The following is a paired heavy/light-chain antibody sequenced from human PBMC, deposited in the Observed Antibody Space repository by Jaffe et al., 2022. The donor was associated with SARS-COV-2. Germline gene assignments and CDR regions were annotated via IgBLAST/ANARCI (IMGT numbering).Light chain of an antibody. CDR1: SSDVGGYNY. CDR2: EVS. Sequence: QSALTQPASVSGSPGQSITISCAGTSSDVGGYNYVSWYQQHPGKAPKLMIYEVSNRPSGVSNRFSGSKSGNTASLTISGLQAEDEADYYCSSYTTTSTWVFGGGTKLTVL. CDR3: SSYTTTSTWV. J-gene: IGLJ3*02. V-gene: IGLV2-14*01.
Heavy chain of an antibody. J-gene: IGHJ4*02. Sequence: EVQLVESGGGLVQPGGSLRLSCVASGFTFSSYWMHWVRQAPGKGLVWVSHINSDGSSSTYADSVKGRFTISRDNAKNTLYLQMNSLGGEDTAVYYCARDGMATIDLDYWGRGTRVTVSS. CDR3: ARDGMATIDLDY. D-gene: IGHD5-12*01. CDR1: GFTFSSYW. CDR2: INSDGSSS. V-gene: IGHV3-74*01.